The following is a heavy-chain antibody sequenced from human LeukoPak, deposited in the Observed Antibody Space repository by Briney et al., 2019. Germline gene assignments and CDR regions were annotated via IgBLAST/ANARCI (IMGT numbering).Heavy chain of an antibody. Sequence: SGPTLVNPTQTLTLTCTFSGFSLSTSGVGVGWIRQPPGKALEWLALIYWDDDKRYSPSLKSRLTITKDTSKNQVVLTMTNMDPVDTATYYCAHTPVADDYVWGSYRLRPNWFDPWGQGTLVTVSS. D-gene: IGHD3-16*02. V-gene: IGHV2-5*02. CDR2: IYWDDDK. CDR1: GFSLSTSGVG. CDR3: AHTPVADDYVWGSYRLRPNWFDP. J-gene: IGHJ5*02.